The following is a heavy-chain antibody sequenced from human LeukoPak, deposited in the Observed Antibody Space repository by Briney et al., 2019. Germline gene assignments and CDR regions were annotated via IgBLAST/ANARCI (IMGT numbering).Heavy chain of an antibody. D-gene: IGHD3-22*01. CDR1: GFTFSSYG. Sequence: GRSLRLSCAASGFTFSSYGMQWLRQAPGKGLEWVAVIWYDGSNKYYADSVKRRFTISRDNSKNTLYLQMNRLRAEDTAVYYCAKPRNYYDSEYYFDYWGQGTLVTASS. V-gene: IGHV3-33*06. CDR2: IWYDGSNK. CDR3: AKPRNYYDSEYYFDY. J-gene: IGHJ4*02.